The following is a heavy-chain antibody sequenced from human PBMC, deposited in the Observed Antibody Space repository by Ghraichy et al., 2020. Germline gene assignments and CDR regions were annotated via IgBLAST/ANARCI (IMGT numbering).Heavy chain of an antibody. D-gene: IGHD3-10*01. Sequence: GGSLRLSCAASGFTFSSYWMHWVRQAPGKGLAWVSRINNDGSITTYADSVKGRFTISRDNAKNTLYLQMNSLRAEDTAVYYCARDVLRRGQGTMVTVSS. J-gene: IGHJ3*01. CDR3: ARDVLR. CDR1: GFTFSSYW. V-gene: IGHV3-74*01. CDR2: INNDGSIT.